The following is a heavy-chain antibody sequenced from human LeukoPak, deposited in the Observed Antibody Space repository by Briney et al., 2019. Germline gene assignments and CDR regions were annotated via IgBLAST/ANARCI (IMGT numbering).Heavy chain of an antibody. V-gene: IGHV3-48*03. CDR1: GFTFSSYE. Sequence: GGTLRLSCAASGFTFSSYEMNWVRQAPGKGLEWVSYISSSGSTIYYADSVKGRFTISRDNAQNSLYPQMNSLSAADTAVYYCARPPPGIAAAGKEGLAWYFDLWGRGTLVTVSS. CDR2: ISSSGSTI. CDR3: ARPPPGIAAAGKEGLAWYFDL. D-gene: IGHD6-13*01. J-gene: IGHJ2*01.